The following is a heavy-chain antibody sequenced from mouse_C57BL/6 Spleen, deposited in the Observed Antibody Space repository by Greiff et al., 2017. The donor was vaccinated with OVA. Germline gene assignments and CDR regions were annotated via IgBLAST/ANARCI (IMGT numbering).Heavy chain of an antibody. J-gene: IGHJ2*01. Sequence: VMLVESGPELVKPGASVKISCKASGYAFSSSWMNWVKQRPGKGLELIGRIYPGDGDTNYNGKFKGKATLTADKSSSTAYMQLSSLTSEDSAVYFCARWGIYYDYDGRDFDYWGQGTTLTVSS. CDR1: GYAFSSSW. D-gene: IGHD2-4*01. CDR2: IYPGDGDT. CDR3: ARWGIYYDYDGRDFDY. V-gene: IGHV1-82*01.